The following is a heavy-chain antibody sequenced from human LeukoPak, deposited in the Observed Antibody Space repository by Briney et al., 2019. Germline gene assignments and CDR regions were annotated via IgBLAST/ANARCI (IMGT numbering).Heavy chain of an antibody. CDR2: MSSSGETL. J-gene: IGHJ4*02. V-gene: IGHV3-11*01. CDR3: ARLKRRPAYFDY. CDR1: GFSISDFQ. Sequence: GGSLRLSCAASGFSISDFQMGWIRQAPGKGLECISYMSSSGETLYYVDSVKGRFTISRDNAKNSLYLQLNSLRAEDTAVYYCARLKRRPAYFDYWGQGTLVTVSS.